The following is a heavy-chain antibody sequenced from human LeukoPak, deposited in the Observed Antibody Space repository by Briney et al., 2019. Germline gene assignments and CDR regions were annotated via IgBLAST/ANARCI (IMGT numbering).Heavy chain of an antibody. CDR3: ARAGGGYNPFLY. J-gene: IGHJ4*02. CDR1: GYSISSGYY. Sequence: PSETLSLTCTVSGYSISSGYYWGWIRQPPGKGLEWIGSIYHSGSTYYNPSLKSRVTISVDTSKNQFSLKLSSVTAADTAVYYCARAGGGYNPFLYWGQGTLVTVSS. D-gene: IGHD5-24*01. V-gene: IGHV4-38-2*02. CDR2: IYHSGST.